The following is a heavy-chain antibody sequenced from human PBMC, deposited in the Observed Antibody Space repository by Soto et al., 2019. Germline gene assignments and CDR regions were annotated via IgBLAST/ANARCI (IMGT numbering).Heavy chain of an antibody. CDR1: GYSFANYT. CDR2: LNPDTAST. Sequence: ASVKVSCKASGYSFANYTIHWVRQAPGQGLEWMGWLNPDTASTKFSPRFQGRVIITRDKSANTAFMRLTSLTSEDTALYYCARGGGYYGSGAYYRGYFDHWGLGTLVTVSS. V-gene: IGHV1-3*01. D-gene: IGHD3-10*01. CDR3: ARGGGYYGSGAYYRGYFDH. J-gene: IGHJ4*02.